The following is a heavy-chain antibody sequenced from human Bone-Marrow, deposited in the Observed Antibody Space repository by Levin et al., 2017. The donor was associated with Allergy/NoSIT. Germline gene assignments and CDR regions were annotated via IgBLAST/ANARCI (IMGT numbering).Heavy chain of an antibody. CDR1: GFTFSDYY. CDR3: ARRSPGEWLLSRDAFDI. J-gene: IGHJ3*02. D-gene: IGHD3-3*01. Sequence: SCAASGFTFSDYYMSWIRQAPGKGLEWVSYISSSGSTIYYADSVKGRFTISRDNAKNSLYLQMNSLRAEDTAVYYCARRSPGEWLLSRDAFDIWGQGTMVTVSS. CDR2: ISSSGSTI. V-gene: IGHV3-11*01.